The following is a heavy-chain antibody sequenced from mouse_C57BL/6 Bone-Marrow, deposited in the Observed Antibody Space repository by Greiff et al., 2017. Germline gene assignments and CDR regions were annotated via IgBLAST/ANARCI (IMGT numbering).Heavy chain of an antibody. V-gene: IGHV1-26*01. D-gene: IGHD2-3*01. CDR3: ARWLLPGYFDY. J-gene: IGHJ2*01. CDR2: INPNNGGT. Sequence: EVQLQQSGPELVKPGASVKISCKASGYTFTDYYMNWVKQSHGKSLEWIGDINPNNGGTSYNQKFKGKATLTVDKSSSTAYMELRSLTSEDSAVYYCARWLLPGYFDYWGQGTTLTVSS. CDR1: GYTFTDYY.